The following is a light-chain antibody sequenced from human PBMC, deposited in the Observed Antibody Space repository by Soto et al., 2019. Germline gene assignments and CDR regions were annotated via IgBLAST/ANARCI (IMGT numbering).Light chain of an antibody. CDR1: QGISNL. V-gene: IGKV1-17*01. CDR2: AAS. CDR3: LQYNTYPYT. J-gene: IGKJ2*01. Sequence: DIQMTQSPSSLSASVGDRVTITCRGSQGISNLLGWFQHKPGKAPKRLIYAASSLQGGVPSRFSGSGSGTEFTLTITGLQPEDFADYYCLQYNTYPYTFGQGTKLEIK.